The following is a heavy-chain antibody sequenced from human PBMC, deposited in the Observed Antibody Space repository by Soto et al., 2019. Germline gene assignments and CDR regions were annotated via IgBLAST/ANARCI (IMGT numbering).Heavy chain of an antibody. CDR1: GYTFSNYG. CDR2: IIPIFGTA. Sequence: GASVKVSCKTSGYTFSNYGITWVRQAPGQGLEWMGGIIPIFGTANYAQKFQGRVTITADESTSTAYMELSSLRSEDTAVYYCASSSSSGYYYAAGAEYFQHWGQGTLVTVSS. D-gene: IGHD3-22*01. V-gene: IGHV1-69*13. CDR3: ASSSSSGYYYAAGAEYFQH. J-gene: IGHJ1*01.